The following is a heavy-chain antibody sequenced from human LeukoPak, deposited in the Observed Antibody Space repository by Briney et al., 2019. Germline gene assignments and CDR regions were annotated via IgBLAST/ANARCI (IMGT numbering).Heavy chain of an antibody. Sequence: GGSLRLSCAASGFTFSSYDMHWVRQAPGKGLEWVAVIWYDGSNKYYADSVKGRFTISRDNSKNTLYLQMNSLRAEDTAVYYCARDQAAGHFDYWGQGTLVTVSS. J-gene: IGHJ4*02. V-gene: IGHV3-33*08. CDR2: IWYDGSNK. CDR1: GFTFSSYD. CDR3: ARDQAAGHFDY. D-gene: IGHD6-13*01.